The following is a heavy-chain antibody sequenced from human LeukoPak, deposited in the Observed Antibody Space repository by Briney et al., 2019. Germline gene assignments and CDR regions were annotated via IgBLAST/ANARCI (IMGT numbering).Heavy chain of an antibody. CDR3: ARDLHYYVAMDV. CDR2: IYSDALGGIT. D-gene: IGHD3-10*02. V-gene: IGHV3-53*01. CDR1: GLTVSSSF. J-gene: IGHJ6*02. Sequence: GGSLRLSCAVSGLTVSSSFMSWVRQAPGKGLEWVSDIYSDALGGITNYADSVKGRFTISRDNSQNTLYLQMNSLRAEDTALYYCARDLHYYVAMDVWGQGTAVTVSS.